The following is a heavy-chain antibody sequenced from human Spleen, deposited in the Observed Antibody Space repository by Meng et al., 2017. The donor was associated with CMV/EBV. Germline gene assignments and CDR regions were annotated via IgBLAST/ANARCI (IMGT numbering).Heavy chain of an antibody. CDR1: GFNFNNYY. CDR2: ISATASTI. D-gene: IGHD2-21*01. J-gene: IGHJ4*02. V-gene: IGHV3-11*04. CDR3: ARTLVYCGGDCYPHDS. Sequence: GFNFNNYYMSWIRPAPGKGLEWVSHISATASTITYADSVKGRFIISRDNAKNSLYLQMNSLRAEDTAVYYCARTLVYCGGDCYPHDSWGQGTLVTVSS.